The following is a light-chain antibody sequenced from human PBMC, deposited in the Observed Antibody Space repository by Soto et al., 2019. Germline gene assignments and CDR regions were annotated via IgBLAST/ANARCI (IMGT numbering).Light chain of an antibody. CDR2: ATS. J-gene: IGKJ4*01. CDR1: QSVGNN. V-gene: IGKV3-15*01. Sequence: EIVLTQSPATLSVSPGERATLSCRASQSVGNNFAGYQQKPGQAPRLLIFATSTRATGVPARFSGSGSGKEFTLTISSLQSEDFAVYYCQQYGDWPLTFGGGAKVEIE. CDR3: QQYGDWPLT.